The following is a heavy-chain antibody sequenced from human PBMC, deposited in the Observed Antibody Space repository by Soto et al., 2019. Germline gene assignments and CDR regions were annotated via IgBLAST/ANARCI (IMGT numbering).Heavy chain of an antibody. J-gene: IGHJ3*02. CDR3: ARGVWGGGASDAFDI. CDR1: GGSISSGDYY. V-gene: IGHV4-30-4*01. Sequence: QVQLQESGPGLVKPSQTLSLTCTVSGGSISSGDYYWSWIRQPPGKGLEWIGYIYYSGSTYYNPSRTSRVTISVDTSKDQFSLKLGSVTSADTAVYYCARGVWGGGASDAFDILGQGTMVTVSS. CDR2: IYYSGST. D-gene: IGHD7-27*01.